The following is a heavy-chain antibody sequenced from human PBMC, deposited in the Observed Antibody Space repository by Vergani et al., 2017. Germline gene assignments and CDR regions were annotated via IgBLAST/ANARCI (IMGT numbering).Heavy chain of an antibody. V-gene: IGHV1-2*02. CDR1: GYTFTGYY. D-gene: IGHD3-22*01. CDR3: ARERFNYYDSSGYYYY. J-gene: IGHJ4*02. Sequence: QVQLVQSGAEVKKPGASVKVSCKASGYTFTGYYMHWVRQAPGQGLEWMGWINPNSGGTNYAQKFQGRVTMTRDTSISTAYMELSRLRSDDTAVYYCARERFNYYDSSGYYYYWGQGTLVTVSS. CDR2: INPNSGGT.